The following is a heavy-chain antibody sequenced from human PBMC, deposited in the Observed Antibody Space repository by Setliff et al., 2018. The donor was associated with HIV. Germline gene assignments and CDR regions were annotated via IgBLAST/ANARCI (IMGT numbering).Heavy chain of an antibody. Sequence: PGESLRLSCAASGFTFSDSDMHWVRQVSGQGLEWVAGVGTASDTFYPDSVKGRFTISRDNAHNSFYLQMNNLRAGDTAVYYCARGGPPLEWSKYYFDFWGQGILVTVSS. CDR1: GFTFSDSD. CDR2: VGTASDT. V-gene: IGHV3-13*01. J-gene: IGHJ4*02. CDR3: ARGGPPLEWSKYYFDF. D-gene: IGHD3-3*01.